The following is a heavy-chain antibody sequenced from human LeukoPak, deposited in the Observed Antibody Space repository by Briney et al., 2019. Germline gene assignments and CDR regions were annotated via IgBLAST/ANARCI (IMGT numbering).Heavy chain of an antibody. CDR2: IRKDGSDK. CDR1: GFTFSRYG. D-gene: IGHD7-27*01. CDR3: AKDSNWAFDY. V-gene: IGHV3-30*02. J-gene: IGHJ4*02. Sequence: PGGSLRLSCGASGFTFSRYGMHWVRQAPGKGLEWVAYIRKDGSDKYYADSVKGRFTISRDSSKNMVYLQMNSLRAEDTAVYYCAKDSNWAFDYWGQGILVSVSS.